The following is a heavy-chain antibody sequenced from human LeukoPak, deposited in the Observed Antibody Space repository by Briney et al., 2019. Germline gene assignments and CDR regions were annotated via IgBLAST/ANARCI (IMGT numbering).Heavy chain of an antibody. CDR3: ARKGLGGELGGFDS. CDR1: GFTFSSYW. CDR2: INGDGSST. J-gene: IGHJ4*02. D-gene: IGHD1-7*01. Sequence: GGSLRLSCAASGFTFSSYWMHWVRQAPGKGLVWVSRINGDGSSTAYADSVKGRFTISRDNAKNSLYLQMNSLRVEDTALYHCARKGLGGELGGFDSWGQGTLVTVSS. V-gene: IGHV3-74*01.